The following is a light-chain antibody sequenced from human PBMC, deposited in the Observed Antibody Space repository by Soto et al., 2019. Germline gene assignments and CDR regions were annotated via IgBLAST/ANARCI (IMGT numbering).Light chain of an antibody. CDR3: RSYTCSSTVLV. CDR2: EVS. CDR1: SSDVGGYNY. V-gene: IGLV2-14*01. J-gene: IGLJ2*01. Sequence: QSALTQPASVSGSPGQSITISCTGTSSDVGGYNYVSWYQQHPGKAPKLMIYEVSNRPSGVSNRFSGSKSGNTASLTISGLQAEDEADYYCRSYTCSSTVLVFGGGTKLTVL.